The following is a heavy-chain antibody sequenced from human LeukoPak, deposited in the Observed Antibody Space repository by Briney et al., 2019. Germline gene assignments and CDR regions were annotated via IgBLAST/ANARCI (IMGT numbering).Heavy chain of an antibody. V-gene: IGHV3-33*01. J-gene: IGHJ4*02. CDR1: GFTFSHFG. Sequence: PGRSLRLSCAATGFTFSHFGMHWVRQAPGKGLEWVAVIWYNGRNQYDRDSVKGRFTISRDNFKNTLHLQMNSLRVEDTAMYYCVREGTSGNGDGYNSYDYWGQGTLVTVSS. D-gene: IGHD5-24*01. CDR3: VREGTSGNGDGYNSYDY. CDR2: IWYNGRNQ.